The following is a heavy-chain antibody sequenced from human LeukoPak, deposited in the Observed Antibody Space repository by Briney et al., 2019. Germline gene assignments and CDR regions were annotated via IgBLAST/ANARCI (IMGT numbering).Heavy chain of an antibody. CDR1: GFTFSSYA. CDR2: ISGSGGST. CDR3: VKQHIREPLSYFDY. V-gene: IGHV3-23*01. J-gene: IGHJ4*02. Sequence: GGSLRLSCAASGFTFSSYAMSWVRQAPGKGLEWVSGISGSGGSTYYADSVKGRFTISRDNSKNTLYLQMNSLRAEDTAVYYCVKQHIREPLSYFDYWGQGTLVTVSS. D-gene: IGHD5-24*01.